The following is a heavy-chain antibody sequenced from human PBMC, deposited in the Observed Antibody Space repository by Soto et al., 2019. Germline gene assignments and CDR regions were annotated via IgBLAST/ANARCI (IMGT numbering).Heavy chain of an antibody. J-gene: IGHJ6*02. CDR3: ASSWDPSYYYYGMDV. CDR2: INAGNGNT. CDR1: GGTFSSYA. V-gene: IGHV1-69*13. Sequence: SVKVSCKASGGTFSSYAITWVRQSPGQGLEWMGWINAGNGNTKYSQKFQGRVTITADESTSTAYMELSSLRSEDTAVYYCASSWDPSYYYYGMDVWGQ. D-gene: IGHD1-26*01.